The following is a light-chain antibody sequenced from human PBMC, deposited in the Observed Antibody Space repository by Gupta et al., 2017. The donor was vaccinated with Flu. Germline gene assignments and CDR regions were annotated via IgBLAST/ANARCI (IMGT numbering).Light chain of an antibody. J-gene: IGKJ1*01. CDR2: EAS. CDR1: QSISSW. V-gene: IGKV1-5*03. CDR3: QRDDSLWT. Sequence: DIQMTQSPSTLSASVGDRVTITCRASQSISSWLAWYQQKPGKVPKLLIYEASRLESGVPSRFSGSGSGTEFTLTSSSLQPDDVATYYCQRDDSLWTFGQGTRVEIK.